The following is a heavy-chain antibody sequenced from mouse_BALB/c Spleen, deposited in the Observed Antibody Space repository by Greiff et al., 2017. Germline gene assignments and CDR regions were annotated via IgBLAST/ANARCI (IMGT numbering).Heavy chain of an antibody. Sequence: EVQRVESGGGLVQPGGSLKLSCAASGFTFSSYTMSWVRQTPEKRLEWVAYISNGGGSTYYPDTVKGRFTISRDNAKNTLYLQMSSLKSEDTAMYYCARRLWAMDYWGQGTSVTVSS. V-gene: IGHV5-12-2*01. J-gene: IGHJ4*01. D-gene: IGHD3-2*02. CDR1: GFTFSSYT. CDR2: ISNGGGST. CDR3: ARRLWAMDY.